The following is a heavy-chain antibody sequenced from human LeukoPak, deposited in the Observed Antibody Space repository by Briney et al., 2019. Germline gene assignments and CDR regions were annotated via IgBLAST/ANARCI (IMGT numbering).Heavy chain of an antibody. CDR1: GGSISSYY. Sequence: SETLSLTCTVSGGSISSYYWSWIRQPPGKGLKWIGYIYYSGSTNYNPSLKSRVTISVDTSKNQFSLKLSSVTAADTAVYYCARARKQWLDPNWFDPWGQGTLVTVSS. CDR2: IYYSGST. J-gene: IGHJ5*02. V-gene: IGHV4-59*01. CDR3: ARARKQWLDPNWFDP. D-gene: IGHD6-19*01.